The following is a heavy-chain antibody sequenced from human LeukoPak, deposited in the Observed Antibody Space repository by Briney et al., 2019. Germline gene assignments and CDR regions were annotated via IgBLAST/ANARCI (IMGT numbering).Heavy chain of an antibody. Sequence: PSQTLSLTCAVSGVSIRADYWSCSREPPGKGLEWIVSIYSSVTTHYNPSLKSRVTISVDTSKHQFSLKLSSVTAADTAVYYCAGPYYDYFDYWGQGTLVTVSS. D-gene: IGHD3-3*01. J-gene: IGHJ4*02. CDR1: GVSIRADY. CDR3: AGPYYDYFDY. V-gene: IGHV4-59*08. CDR2: IYSSVTT.